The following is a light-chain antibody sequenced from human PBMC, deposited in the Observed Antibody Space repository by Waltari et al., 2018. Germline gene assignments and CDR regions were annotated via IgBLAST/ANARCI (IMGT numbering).Light chain of an antibody. Sequence: QAALTQPASLSVSPVLSIPTSAHVTSSDIGCVNYFSWYQQHPGEAPKLLLYDVTQRPSGVSNRFSGSKSANTASLTISGLQAGDEAHYYCSSYSSISTLVFGGGTKLTVL. V-gene: IGLV2-14*03. CDR3: SSYSSISTLV. CDR1: SSDIGCVNY. J-gene: IGLJ2*01. CDR2: DVT.